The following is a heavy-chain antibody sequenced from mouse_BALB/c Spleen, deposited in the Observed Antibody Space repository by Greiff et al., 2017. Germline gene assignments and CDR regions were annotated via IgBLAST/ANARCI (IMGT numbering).Heavy chain of an antibody. D-gene: IGHD1-1*01. CDR1: GFTFSSYG. V-gene: IGHV5-6-3*01. CDR3: ARVDYYGSHYWYFDV. Sequence: EVQRVESGGGLVQPGGSLKLSCAASGFTFSSYGMSWVRQTPDKRLELVATINSNGGSTYYPDSVKGRFTISRDNAKNTLYLQMSSLKSEDTAMYYCARVDYYGSHYWYFDVWGAGTTVTVSS. CDR2: INSNGGST. J-gene: IGHJ1*01.